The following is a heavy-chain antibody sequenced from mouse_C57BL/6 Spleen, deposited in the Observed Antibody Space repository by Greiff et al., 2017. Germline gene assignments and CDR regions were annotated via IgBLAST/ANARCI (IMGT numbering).Heavy chain of an antibody. Sequence: QVQLQQPGAELVKPGASVKLSCKASGYTFTSYWMHWVKQRPGQGLEWIGMIHPNSGSTNYNEKFKSKATLTVDKSSSTAYMQLSSLTSEDSAVYYCAQGGLRQKVWFAYWGQGTLVTVSA. D-gene: IGHD2-2*01. CDR1: GYTFTSYW. V-gene: IGHV1-64*01. CDR2: IHPNSGST. J-gene: IGHJ3*01. CDR3: AQGGLRQKVWFAY.